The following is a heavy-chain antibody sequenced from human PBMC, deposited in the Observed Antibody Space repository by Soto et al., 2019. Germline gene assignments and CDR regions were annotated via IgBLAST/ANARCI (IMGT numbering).Heavy chain of an antibody. J-gene: IGHJ6*02. CDR3: ARDCSGGSCYPGMDV. D-gene: IGHD2-15*01. CDR1: GFNFNSYT. Sequence: GGSLRLSCAASGFNFNSYTISWVRQAPGKRLEWLSSISSSGYIFSTDSVRGRFTISRDNAKNSVYLQINSLRAEDTAVYFCARDCSGGSCYPGMDVWGQGTTVTVSS. V-gene: IGHV3-21*01. CDR2: ISSSGYI.